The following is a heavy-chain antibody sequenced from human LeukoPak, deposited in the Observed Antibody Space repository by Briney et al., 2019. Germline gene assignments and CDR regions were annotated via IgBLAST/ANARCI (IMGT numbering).Heavy chain of an antibody. CDR1: GFTFSSYW. J-gene: IGHJ5*02. CDR2: IKQDGSEK. CDR3: ARNLEWLFYNWFDP. D-gene: IGHD3-3*01. Sequence: GGSLRLSCAASGFTFSSYWMSWVRQAPGKGLEWVANIKQDGSEKYYVDSVKGRFTISRDNAKNSLYLQTNSLRAEDTAVYYCARNLEWLFYNWFDPWGQGTLVTVSS. V-gene: IGHV3-7*01.